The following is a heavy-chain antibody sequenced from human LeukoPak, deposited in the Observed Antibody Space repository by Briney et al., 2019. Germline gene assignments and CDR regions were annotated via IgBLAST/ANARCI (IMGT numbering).Heavy chain of an antibody. CDR1: GFTFSSYA. D-gene: IGHD1-26*01. CDR3: ARDGSYYGFDY. V-gene: IGHV3-23*01. J-gene: IGHJ4*02. CDR2: ISGSGGSR. Sequence: PGGSLRLSCAASGFTFSSYAMSWVRQAPGKGLEWVSDISGSGGSRHYADSVKGRFTISRDNSKNTLFLQMNSLRAEDTAVYYCARDGSYYGFDYWGQGTLVTVSS.